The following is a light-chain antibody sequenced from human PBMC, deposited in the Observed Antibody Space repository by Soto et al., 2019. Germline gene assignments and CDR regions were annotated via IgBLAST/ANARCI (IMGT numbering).Light chain of an antibody. CDR1: QSVRSSY. V-gene: IGKV3-11*01. CDR2: DAS. CDR3: QQRSNWPWT. Sequence: EIEMTQSPATLSVSPEERAPLSCRASQSVRSSYLAWYQQKPGQAPRLLIYDASNRATGIPARFSGSGSGTDFTLTISSLEPEDFAVYYCQQRSNWPWTFGQGTKVDIK. J-gene: IGKJ1*01.